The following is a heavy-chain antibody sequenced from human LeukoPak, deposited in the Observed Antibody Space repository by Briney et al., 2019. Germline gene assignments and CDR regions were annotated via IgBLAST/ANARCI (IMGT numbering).Heavy chain of an antibody. V-gene: IGHV1-8*01. CDR3: ASALTTVTTTGY. CDR2: MNPNSGKT. D-gene: IGHD4-17*01. Sequence: PLASVTVSCKSSGYTFTSYDINWVRQAPGQGLEWMGWMNPNSGKTGYAQKFQGRVTMTRNTSISTAYMELSSLRSEDTAVYYCASALTTVTTTGYWGQGTLVTVSS. CDR1: GYTFTSYD. J-gene: IGHJ4*02.